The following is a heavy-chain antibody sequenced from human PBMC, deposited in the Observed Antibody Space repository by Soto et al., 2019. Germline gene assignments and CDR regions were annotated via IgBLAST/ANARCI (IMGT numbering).Heavy chain of an antibody. Sequence: QVQLVESGGGVVQPGRSLRLSCAASGVTFSSYGMHWVRQAPGKGLEWVAVISYDGSNKYYADSVKGRFTISRDNSKNTLYLQMNSLRAEDTAVYYCAKGDHYYDSSGYYPHIDYWGQGTLVTVSS. V-gene: IGHV3-30*18. CDR2: ISYDGSNK. J-gene: IGHJ4*02. D-gene: IGHD3-22*01. CDR3: AKGDHYYDSSGYYPHIDY. CDR1: GVTFSSYG.